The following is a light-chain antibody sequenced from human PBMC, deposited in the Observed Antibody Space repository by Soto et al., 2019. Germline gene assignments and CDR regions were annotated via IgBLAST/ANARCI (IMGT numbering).Light chain of an antibody. CDR1: QTIRSW. CDR2: KAS. J-gene: IGKJ1*01. Sequence: DIHMTQSPSTLSASLGDRVTITFLASQTIRSWLAWYQQKPGKAPKLLIYKASTLKSGVPSRFSGSGSGTEYTLTISSLQHDDFATYYCQHYNSYSETFGQGTKVEI. V-gene: IGKV1-5*03. CDR3: QHYNSYSET.